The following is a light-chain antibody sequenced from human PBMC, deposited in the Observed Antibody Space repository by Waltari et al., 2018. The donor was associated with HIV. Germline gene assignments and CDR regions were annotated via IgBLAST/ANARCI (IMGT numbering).Light chain of an antibody. CDR2: EGS. CDR3: SSYAGSSTFVI. J-gene: IGLJ2*01. CDR1: SSDVGSYKK. V-gene: IGLV2-23*03. Sequence: QSALTQPASVSGSPGQSITLSCTGSSSDVGSYKKVSWYQQHPGKAPRLIIYEGSKRPSGVSNRYSASKSGKTASLTVSGLRAEDEADYYCSSYAGSSTFVIFGGGTKLTVL.